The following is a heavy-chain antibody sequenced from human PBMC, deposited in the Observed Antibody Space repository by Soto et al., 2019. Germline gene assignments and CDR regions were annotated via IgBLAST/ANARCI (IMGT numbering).Heavy chain of an antibody. D-gene: IGHD3-16*01. CDR2: AHDSGVT. CDR3: ARGLTMGELLSHFRH. V-gene: IGHV4-61*01. CDR1: GGSVSSGNYY. J-gene: IGHJ1*01. Sequence: QVQLQESGPGLVKPSETLSLTCTVSGGSVSSGNYYWSWIRQPPGKGLEWIGYAHDSGVTNYNPSLKSRVTITVDTSRNQFSLKLNAVTAADTAVYYCARGLTMGELLSHFRHWGQGTLVTVSS.